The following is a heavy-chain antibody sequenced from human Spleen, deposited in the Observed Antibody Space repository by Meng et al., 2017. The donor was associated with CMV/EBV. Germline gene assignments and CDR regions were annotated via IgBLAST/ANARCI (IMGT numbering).Heavy chain of an antibody. V-gene: IGHV1-2*02. CDR3: ARVIRDADGLDY. CDR1: GYPFTAYY. J-gene: IGHJ4*02. D-gene: IGHD5-24*01. CDR2: IDPNNGGT. Sequence: ASVKVSCKASGYPFTAYYMHWVRQAPGQVLEWVGWIDPNNGGTNYAQKFQGRVTMTRDTSINTAYLELDSLRSDDTAVYYCARVIRDADGLDYWGQGTLVTVSS.